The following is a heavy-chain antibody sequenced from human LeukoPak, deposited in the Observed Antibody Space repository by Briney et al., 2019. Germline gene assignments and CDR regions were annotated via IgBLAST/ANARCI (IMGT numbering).Heavy chain of an antibody. J-gene: IGHJ4*02. V-gene: IGHV1-2*02. CDR1: GYTFTGYY. CDR2: INPNSGGT. Sequence: ASVKVSCKASGYTFTGYYMHWVRQAPGQGLEWMGWINPNSGGTNYAQKFQGRVTMTRDTSISTAYVELSRLRSDDTAVYYCARDFSSSRISDFWSGYSFDYWGQGTLVTVSS. CDR3: ARDFSSSRISDFWSGYSFDY. D-gene: IGHD3-3*01.